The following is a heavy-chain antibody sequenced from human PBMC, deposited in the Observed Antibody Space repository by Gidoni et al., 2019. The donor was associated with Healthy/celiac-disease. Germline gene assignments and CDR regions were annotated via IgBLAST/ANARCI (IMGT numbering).Heavy chain of an antibody. Sequence: EVQLVESGGGLVQPGRSLRLSCTASGFTFGDYVMSWVRQAPGKGLEWIGLIRKTGYGGTTEYAASVKGRFTFSRDDSKSIAYLQMNSLKTEDTAFYYCTRMRRGNFDYYNYMDVWGIGTTVTVSS. CDR1: GFTFGDYV. V-gene: IGHV3-49*04. D-gene: IGHD1-7*01. J-gene: IGHJ6*03. CDR2: IRKTGYGGTT. CDR3: TRMRRGNFDYYNYMDV.